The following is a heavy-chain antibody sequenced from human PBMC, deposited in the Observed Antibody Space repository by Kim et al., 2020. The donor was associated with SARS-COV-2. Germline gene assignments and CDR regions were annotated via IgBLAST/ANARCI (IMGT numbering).Heavy chain of an antibody. CDR1: GFTFGDYP. CDR3: ARDRSSSVIADV. J-gene: IGHJ6*02. V-gene: IGHV3-49*03. D-gene: IGHD3-16*02. CDR2: IRTQTYRGTT. Sequence: GGSLRLSCSGSGFTFGDYPVAWYRQAPGQRLEWIGFIRTQTYRGTTRYAASVEGRFTISRDDSNSIAYLHMDSLKLEDTAVYDCARDRSSSVIADVWGQGTTVMVSS.